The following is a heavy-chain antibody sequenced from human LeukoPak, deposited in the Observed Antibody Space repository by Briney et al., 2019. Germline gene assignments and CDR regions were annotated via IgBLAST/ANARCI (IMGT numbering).Heavy chain of an antibody. CDR3: ARVMSGYDFLRPWKDACSGGSCYSLWYYYYYMDV. Sequence: QPGGSLRLSCAASGFTFSSYWMHWVRQAPGKGLVWVSRINSDGSSTSYADSVKGRFTISRDNAKNTLYLQMNSLRAEDTAVYYCARVMSGYDFLRPWKDACSGGSCYSLWYYYYYMDVWGKGTTVTVSS. D-gene: IGHD2-15*01. CDR2: INSDGSST. CDR1: GFTFSSYW. J-gene: IGHJ6*03. V-gene: IGHV3-74*01.